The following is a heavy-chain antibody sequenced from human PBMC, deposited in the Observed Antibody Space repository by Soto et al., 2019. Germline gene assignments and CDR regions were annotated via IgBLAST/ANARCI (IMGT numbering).Heavy chain of an antibody. CDR3: ARDLGYCRSGTCYREWFEP. J-gene: IGHJ5*02. D-gene: IGHD2-15*01. CDR2: VRGDNGHT. Sequence: QVQLVQSGAEVKKPGASVKVSCKASGYTFTTHGISWVRQVPGQGLEWMGWVRGDNGHTNYAQSLQGRVTMTTETSTNTAYMELRSLRSDDTAVYYCARDLGYCRSGTCYREWFEPWGQGTLVTVSS. V-gene: IGHV1-18*01. CDR1: GYTFTTHG.